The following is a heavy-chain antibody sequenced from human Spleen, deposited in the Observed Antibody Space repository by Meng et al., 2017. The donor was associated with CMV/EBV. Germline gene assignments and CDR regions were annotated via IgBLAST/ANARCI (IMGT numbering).Heavy chain of an antibody. CDR2: IYYSGST. J-gene: IGHJ4*02. CDR1: GGSISSYY. Sequence: SETLSLTCTVSGGSISSYYWSWIRQPPGKGLEWIGYIYYSGSTNYNPSLKSRVTISVDTSKNQFSLKLSSVTAADTAVYYCARDVTPDYWGQGTLVTVSS. CDR3: ARDVTPDY. D-gene: IGHD5-18*01. V-gene: IGHV4-59*01.